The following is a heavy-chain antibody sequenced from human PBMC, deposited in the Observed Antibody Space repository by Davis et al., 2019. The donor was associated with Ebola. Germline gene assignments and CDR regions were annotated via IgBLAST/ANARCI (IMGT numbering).Heavy chain of an antibody. J-gene: IGHJ3*02. D-gene: IGHD4-11*01. CDR1: GGTFSSYA. V-gene: IGHV1-69*13. Sequence: SVKVSCKASGGTFSSYAISWVRQAPGQGLEWMGGIIPIFGTANYAQKFQGRVTITADESTSTAYMELSSLRSEDTAVYYCARARATYSDFDAFDIWGQGTMVTVSS. CDR3: ARARATYSDFDAFDI. CDR2: IIPIFGTA.